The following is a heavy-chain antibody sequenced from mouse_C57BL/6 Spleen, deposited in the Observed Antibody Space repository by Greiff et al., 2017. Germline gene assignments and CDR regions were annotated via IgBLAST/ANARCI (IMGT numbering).Heavy chain of an antibody. V-gene: IGHV1-58*01. J-gene: IGHJ2*01. Sequence: EVKLMESGAELVRPGSSVKMSCKTSGYTFTSYGINWVKQRPGQGLEWIGYIYIGNGYTEYNEKFKGKATLTSDTSSSTAYMQLSSLTSEDSAIYFCARSAYSNYVKNFDYWGQGTTLTVSS. D-gene: IGHD2-5*01. CDR1: GYTFTSYG. CDR2: IYIGNGYT. CDR3: ARSAYSNYVKNFDY.